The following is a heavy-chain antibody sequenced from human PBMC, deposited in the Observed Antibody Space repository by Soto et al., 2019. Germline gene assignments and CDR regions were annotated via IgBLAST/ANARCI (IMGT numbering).Heavy chain of an antibody. J-gene: IGHJ3*02. D-gene: IGHD2-15*01. Sequence: GASVKVSCKASGYTFIGYYIHWVRQAPGQGPEWMGWINPNSGSTNYAQKFQGRVTMTKDTSISTTYMDLSRLRSDDTAVYYCARYCSSVSCYDEIWGQGTMVTVSS. CDR3: ARYCSSVSCYDEI. CDR1: GYTFIGYY. V-gene: IGHV1-2*02. CDR2: INPNSGST.